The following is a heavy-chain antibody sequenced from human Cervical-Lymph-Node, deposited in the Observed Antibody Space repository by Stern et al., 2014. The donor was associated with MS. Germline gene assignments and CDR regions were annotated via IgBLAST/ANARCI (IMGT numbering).Heavy chain of an antibody. CDR3: ARGRTNWFDP. Sequence: VQLVESGAEVKKPGASVKVSCKASGYTLTDSYMHWVRQAPGQGPEWMVWINPNSDGTRYAQKFQGRVTMTRDTSSNTAYMELSSLTSDDTAVYYCARGRTNWFDPWGQGTLVTVSS. CDR2: INPNSDGT. V-gene: IGHV1-2*02. CDR1: GYTLTDSY. D-gene: IGHD1-14*01. J-gene: IGHJ5*02.